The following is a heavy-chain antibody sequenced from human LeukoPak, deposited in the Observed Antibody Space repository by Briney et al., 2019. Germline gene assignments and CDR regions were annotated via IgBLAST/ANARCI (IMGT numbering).Heavy chain of an antibody. Sequence: GGSLRLSCAASGFTFSSYSMNWVRQAPGKGLEWVSSISSSSSYIYYADSVKSRFTISRDNAKNSLYLQMNSLRAEDTAVYYCARGTHDGIAAAGDYWGQGTLVTVSS. D-gene: IGHD6-13*01. CDR1: GFTFSSYS. CDR2: ISSSSSYI. J-gene: IGHJ4*02. CDR3: ARGTHDGIAAAGDY. V-gene: IGHV3-21*01.